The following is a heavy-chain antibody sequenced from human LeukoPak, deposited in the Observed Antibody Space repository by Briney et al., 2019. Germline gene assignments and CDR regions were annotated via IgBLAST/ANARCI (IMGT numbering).Heavy chain of an antibody. J-gene: IGHJ4*02. CDR2: IIPIFGTA. D-gene: IGHD3-3*01. Sequence: SVTVSCTASGGTFSSYAISWVRQAPGQGLEWMGGIIPIFGTANYAQKFQGRVTITADESTSTAYMELSSLRSEDTAVYYCAREHYYDFWSGYQDYWGQGTLVTVSS. V-gene: IGHV1-69*13. CDR1: GGTFSSYA. CDR3: AREHYYDFWSGYQDY.